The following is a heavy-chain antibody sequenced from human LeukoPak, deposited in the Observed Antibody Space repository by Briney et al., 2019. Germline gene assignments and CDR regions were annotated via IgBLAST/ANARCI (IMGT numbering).Heavy chain of an antibody. CDR3: ARRGYCSSTSCYYFDY. CDR2: INPNSGGT. V-gene: IGHV1-2*02. Sequence: GASVKVSCKASGYTFTGYYMHWVRQAPGQGLEWMGWINPNSGGTNYAQKFQGRVTMTRDTSISTAYMELSRLRSDDTAVYYCARRGYCSSTSCYYFDYWGQGTLVTVSS. D-gene: IGHD2-2*01. CDR1: GYTFTGYY. J-gene: IGHJ4*02.